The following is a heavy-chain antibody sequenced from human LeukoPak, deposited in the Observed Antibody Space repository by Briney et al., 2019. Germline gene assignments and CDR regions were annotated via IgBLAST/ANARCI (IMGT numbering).Heavy chain of an antibody. CDR3: ARAGYSSGYYVFDY. CDR2: ISAYNGNT. J-gene: IGHJ4*02. CDR1: GYTFTSYG. D-gene: IGHD3-22*01. Sequence: ASVKVSCKASGYTFTSYGISWVRQAPGQGLEWMGWISAYNGNTNYAQKLQGRVTMTTDTSTSTAYMELRSLRSDDTAVYCCARAGYSSGYYVFDYWGQGTLVTVSS. V-gene: IGHV1-18*01.